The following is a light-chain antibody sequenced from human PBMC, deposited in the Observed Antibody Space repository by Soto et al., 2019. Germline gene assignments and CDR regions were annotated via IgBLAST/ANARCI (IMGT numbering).Light chain of an antibody. CDR2: KAS. CDR3: RQYNTFPLT. Sequence: DIQMTQSPSSLSASVGDRVTITCQASQDISNYLNWYQQKPGKAPNLLIYKASSLESGVPSRFSGSGSGTEFTLTISSLQPDDFATYYCRQYNTFPLTFGGGTKVDIK. V-gene: IGKV1-5*03. CDR1: QDISNY. J-gene: IGKJ4*01.